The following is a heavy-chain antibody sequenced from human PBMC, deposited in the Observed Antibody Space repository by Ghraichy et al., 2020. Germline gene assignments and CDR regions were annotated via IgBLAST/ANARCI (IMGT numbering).Heavy chain of an antibody. D-gene: IGHD2-15*01. CDR1: GFNVSTNY. CDR3: AREPAFKGSWSSFDI. J-gene: IGHJ3*02. V-gene: IGHV3-53*01. Sequence: GGSLRLSCAASGFNVSTNYMTWVRQAPGKGLEWVSLIYSGGTTYYADSVKGRFTVSSDYSKNTLFLQMNSLRAEDTAIYYCAREPAFKGSWSSFDIWGQGTMVTVSS. CDR2: IYSGGTT.